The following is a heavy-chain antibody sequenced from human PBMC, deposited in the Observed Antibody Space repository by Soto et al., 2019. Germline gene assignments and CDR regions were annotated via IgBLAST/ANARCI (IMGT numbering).Heavy chain of an antibody. J-gene: IGHJ4*02. CDR2: ISVSGNSA. V-gene: IGHV3-23*01. CDR1: GFTFSNYA. CDR3: AKGALSTTSPYDFDY. Sequence: GGSLRLSCAASGFTFSNYAMNWVRQAPGKGLEWVSTISVSGNSAYYADSVKGRFTISRDNSKNTLYLQLNSLRAEDTAIYYCAKGALSTTSPYDFDYWGQGTLVTVSS. D-gene: IGHD1-26*01.